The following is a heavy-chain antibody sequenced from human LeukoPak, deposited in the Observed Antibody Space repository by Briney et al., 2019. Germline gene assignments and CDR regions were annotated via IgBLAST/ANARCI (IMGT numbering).Heavy chain of an antibody. CDR2: IHSSGTT. V-gene: IGHV4-4*07. CDR1: GGSISGYF. CDR3: ARDRGGSNLDY. D-gene: IGHD6-13*01. J-gene: IGHJ4*02. Sequence: PSETLSLTCSVSGGSISGYFWTWIRQPAGKGLEWIGRIHSSGTTNYNPSLKGRVTISLDTSQNQFSLKVNSVTAADTAVYYCARDRGGSNLDYWGQGVAVTVSS.